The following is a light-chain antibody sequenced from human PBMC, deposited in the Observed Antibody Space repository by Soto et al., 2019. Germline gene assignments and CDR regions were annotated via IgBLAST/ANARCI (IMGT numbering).Light chain of an antibody. CDR3: QQYENWPSIT. CDR1: QNIRTK. Sequence: EIVMTQSPATLSVSPGEGATLSCRASQNIRTKLAWYQQKPGQAPRLLISGASTRATGIPVRFSGSGSGTEFALAISSLQSADFAVYYCQQYENWPSITFGQGTRLEIK. V-gene: IGKV3-15*01. J-gene: IGKJ5*01. CDR2: GAS.